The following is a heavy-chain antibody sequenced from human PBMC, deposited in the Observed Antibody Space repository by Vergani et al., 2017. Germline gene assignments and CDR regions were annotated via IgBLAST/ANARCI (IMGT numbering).Heavy chain of an antibody. V-gene: IGHV1-69*01. Sequence: QVHLMQSGAEVKKPGSSVKVSCKASGGTFSNYAISWVRQAPGQGLEWMGGIIPIFGTPNYAQKFQGRVTITADESTSTAYMELSSLRSEDTAVYYCARRGYYYDSSGYFPYYFDYWGQGTLVTVSS. CDR2: IIPIFGTP. J-gene: IGHJ4*02. CDR1: GGTFSNYA. CDR3: ARRGYYYDSSGYFPYYFDY. D-gene: IGHD3-22*01.